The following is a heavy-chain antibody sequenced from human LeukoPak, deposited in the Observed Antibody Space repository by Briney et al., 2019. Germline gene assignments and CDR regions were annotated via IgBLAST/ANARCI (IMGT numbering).Heavy chain of an antibody. Sequence: SETLSLTCAVYGGSFSGYYWSWIRQPPGKGLEWIGEINHSGSTNYSPSLKSRVTISVDTSKNQFSLKLSSVTAADTAVYYCARGWVMAAAGTLGPWGQGTLVTVSS. D-gene: IGHD6-13*01. CDR3: ARGWVMAAAGTLGP. V-gene: IGHV4-34*01. J-gene: IGHJ5*02. CDR1: GGSFSGYY. CDR2: INHSGST.